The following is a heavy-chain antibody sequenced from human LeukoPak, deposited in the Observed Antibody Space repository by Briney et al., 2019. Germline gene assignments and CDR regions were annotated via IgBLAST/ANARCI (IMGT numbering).Heavy chain of an antibody. CDR3: ARGVAAAEDYYYGMDA. D-gene: IGHD6-13*01. J-gene: IGHJ6*02. Sequence: SAYNGNTNYAQKLQGRVTMTTDTSTSTAYMELRSLRSDDTAVYYCARGVAAAEDYYYGMDAWGQGTTVTVSS. CDR2: SAYNGNT. V-gene: IGHV1-18*01.